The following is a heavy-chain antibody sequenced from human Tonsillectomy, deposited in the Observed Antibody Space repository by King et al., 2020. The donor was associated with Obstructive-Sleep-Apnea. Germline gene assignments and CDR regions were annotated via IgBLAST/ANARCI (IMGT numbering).Heavy chain of an antibody. V-gene: IGHV4-31*03. J-gene: IGHJ4*02. D-gene: IGHD2-2*01. CDR1: GGSISSGGYY. Sequence: QLQESGPGLVKPSQTLSLTCTVSGGSISSGGYYWRWIRQHPGKGLEWIGYIYYSGSTYYNPSLKSRVTISVDTSKNQFSLKLSSVTAADTAVYYCARDRGIVPAAWIDYWGQGTLVTVSS. CDR3: ARDRGIVPAAWIDY. CDR2: IYYSGST.